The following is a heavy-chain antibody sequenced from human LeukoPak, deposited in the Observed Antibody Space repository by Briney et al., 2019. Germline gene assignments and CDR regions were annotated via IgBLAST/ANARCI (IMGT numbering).Heavy chain of an antibody. J-gene: IGHJ6*02. D-gene: IGHD2-2*01. CDR1: DYTFTNYG. Sequence: ASVKVSCKASDYTFTNYGISWVRQAPGQGLEWMGWISAYNGNTNYAQKLQGRVTMTTDTSTSTAYMELRSLRSDDTAVYYCARDDDIVVVPAKSEYGVDIWGQGTTVTVSS. CDR2: ISAYNGNT. CDR3: ARDDDIVVVPAKSEYGVDI. V-gene: IGHV1-18*01.